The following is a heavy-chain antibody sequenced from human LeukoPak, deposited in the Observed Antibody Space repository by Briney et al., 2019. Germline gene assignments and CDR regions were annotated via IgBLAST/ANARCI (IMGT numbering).Heavy chain of an antibody. CDR1: GGSFSGYY. CDR2: INHSGST. D-gene: IGHD4-17*01. V-gene: IGHV4-34*01. CDR3: ASGPRKSQVLGYGAYGALGY. Sequence: SETLSLTCAVYGGSFSGYYWSWIRQPPGKGLEWIGEINHSGSTNYNPSLKSRVTISVDTSKNQFSLKLSSVTAADTAVYYCASGPRKSQVLGYGAYGALGYGGEGALVPVSS. J-gene: IGHJ4*02.